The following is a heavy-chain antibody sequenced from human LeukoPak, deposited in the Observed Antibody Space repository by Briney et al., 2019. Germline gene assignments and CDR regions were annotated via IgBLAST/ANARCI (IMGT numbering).Heavy chain of an antibody. J-gene: IGHJ6*03. D-gene: IGHD2-15*01. CDR3: ARGERIGCSGGSCYSGNYYYYYMDV. CDR2: INPSGGST. V-gene: IGHV1-46*01. Sequence: ASVKVSCKASGYTFTSYYMHWVRQAPGQGLEWMGIINPSGGSTSYAQKFQGRVTMTRDTSISTAYMELSRLRSDDTAVYYCARGERIGCSGGSCYSGNYYYYYMDVWGKGTTVTVSS. CDR1: GYTFTSYY.